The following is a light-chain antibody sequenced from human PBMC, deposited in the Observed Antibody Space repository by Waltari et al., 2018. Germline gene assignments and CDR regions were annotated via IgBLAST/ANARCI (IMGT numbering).Light chain of an antibody. CDR3: QQYDGSSVT. CDR1: QTISGSW. Sequence: EIVLMQAPGSLSLSPGERATLSCRASQTISGSWLTWYQQKPGQAPRLLIYGASSRATAIPDRFSGSGSGTDFTLTISRLEPEDFAVYYCQQYDGSSVTFGGGTKVEIK. V-gene: IGKV3-20*01. CDR2: GAS. J-gene: IGKJ4*01.